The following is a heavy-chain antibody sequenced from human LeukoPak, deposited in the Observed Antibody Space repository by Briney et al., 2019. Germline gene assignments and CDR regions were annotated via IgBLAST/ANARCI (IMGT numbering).Heavy chain of an antibody. CDR1: GFTFSSYA. J-gene: IGHJ3*02. CDR3: AKDRGFTRITMIVVVRGAFDI. V-gene: IGHV3-23*01. D-gene: IGHD3-22*01. CDR2: ISGSGGST. Sequence: GGSLRLSCAAYGFTFSSYAKSWVRQAPGQGLEWLSAISGSGGSTYYADSVKGRFTISRDNSKNTLYLQINSLRAEDTAVYYCAKDRGFTRITMIVVVRGAFDIWGRGTMVTVSS.